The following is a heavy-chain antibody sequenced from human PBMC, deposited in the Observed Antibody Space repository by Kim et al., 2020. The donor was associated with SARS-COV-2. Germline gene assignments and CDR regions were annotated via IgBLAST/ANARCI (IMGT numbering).Heavy chain of an antibody. CDR3: VRRRIENYFDP. Sequence: SVKVSCKASGGTLSSYAISWVRQAPGHGLEWMGGIIPIFGSTKYAPKFQGRVTIIADESTSTVYMELTRLTMDDTAMYYCVRRRIENYFDPWGQGPLVT. D-gene: IGHD2-15*01. CDR2: IIPIFGST. CDR1: GGTLSSYA. J-gene: IGHJ5*02. V-gene: IGHV1-69*13.